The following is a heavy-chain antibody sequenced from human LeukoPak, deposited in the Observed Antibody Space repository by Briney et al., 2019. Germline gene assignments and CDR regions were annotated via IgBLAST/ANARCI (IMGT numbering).Heavy chain of an antibody. Sequence: GGSLRLSCAASGFTFSSSAMNWVRQAPGQGLEWVSSISGGEGAAYYPGSVKGRFTISRDNSKNTVYLQMNSLRAEDTTVYYCAKSGTEDGYNIYFDHWGQGTLVTVSS. J-gene: IGHJ4*02. CDR3: AKSGTEDGYNIYFDH. V-gene: IGHV3-23*01. CDR2: ISGGEGAA. D-gene: IGHD5-24*01. CDR1: GFTFSSSA.